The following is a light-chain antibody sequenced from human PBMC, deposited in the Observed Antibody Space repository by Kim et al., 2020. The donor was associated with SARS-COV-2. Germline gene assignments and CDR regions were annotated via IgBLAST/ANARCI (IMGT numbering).Light chain of an antibody. V-gene: IGKV3-15*01. CDR1: QSIRSN. Sequence: SPGERATLSCRASQSIRSNLAWYQQKPGQAPRLLIYSASTRATGIPARFRGSGSGTDFTLTISSPQSEDFAVYYCQQYNDWPPITFGQGTRLEIK. CDR2: SAS. J-gene: IGKJ5*01. CDR3: QQYNDWPPIT.